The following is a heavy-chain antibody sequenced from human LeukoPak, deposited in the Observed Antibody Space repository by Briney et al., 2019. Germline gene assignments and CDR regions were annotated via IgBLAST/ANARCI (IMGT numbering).Heavy chain of an antibody. J-gene: IGHJ4*02. D-gene: IGHD3-22*01. CDR2: ISGSGGST. CDR1: GFTYSRYA. Sequence: GGSLRLSCAASGFTYSRYAMSWVRQAPGKGLEWVSAISGSGGSTYYADSVKGRFTISRDNAKNSLYLQMNSLRAEDTALYYCAKSLNMIVVLAGLDYWGQGTLVTVSS. CDR3: AKSLNMIVVLAGLDY. V-gene: IGHV3-23*01.